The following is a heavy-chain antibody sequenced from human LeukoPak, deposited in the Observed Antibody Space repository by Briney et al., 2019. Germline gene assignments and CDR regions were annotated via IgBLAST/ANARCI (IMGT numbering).Heavy chain of an antibody. CDR2: TSSSGNT. CDR1: GDSISYFY. J-gene: IGHJ5*02. V-gene: IGHV4-4*07. Sequence: SETLSLTCSVSGDSISYFYWSWIRQAAGKGLEWIGRTSSSGNTDYNASLKSRVTMSVDTSKNQLSLKVISVTAADTAVYYCARQILNVWFDPWGQGTLVTVSS. CDR3: ARQILNVWFDP.